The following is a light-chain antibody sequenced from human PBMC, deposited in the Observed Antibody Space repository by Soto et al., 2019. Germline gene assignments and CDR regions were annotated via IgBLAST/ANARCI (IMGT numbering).Light chain of an antibody. J-gene: IGLJ1*01. CDR2: EVS. CDR3: SSYTSSGTRV. CDR1: TSDVSGYNF. V-gene: IGLV2-14*01. Sequence: QSALTQPASVSGSPGQSITISCTGTTSDVSGYNFVSWYQLHPGKAPKLMIFEVSNRPSGVSNRFSGSKSGNTASLTISGLQAEDEADYYCSSYTSSGTRVFGTGTKLTVL.